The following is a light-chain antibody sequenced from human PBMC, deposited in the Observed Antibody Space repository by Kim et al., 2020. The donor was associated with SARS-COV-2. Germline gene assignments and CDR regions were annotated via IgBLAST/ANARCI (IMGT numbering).Light chain of an antibody. CDR3: QLWDSSTAV. J-gene: IGLJ2*01. CDR1: NIGSKN. Sequence: SYELTQPLSVSVALGQTARITCGGNNIGSKNVHWYQQKPGQAPVLVIYRDSNRPSGIPERFSGSNSGNTATLTISRAQAGDEADYYCQLWDSSTAVFGGGTQLTVL. V-gene: IGLV3-9*01. CDR2: RDS.